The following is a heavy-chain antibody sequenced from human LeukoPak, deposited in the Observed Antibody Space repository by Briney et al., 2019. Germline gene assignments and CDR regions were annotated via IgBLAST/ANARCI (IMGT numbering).Heavy chain of an antibody. CDR2: IYPGDSDT. CDR3: ARSPGEYGDYGVFDY. D-gene: IGHD4-17*01. CDR1: GYSFTSYW. J-gene: IGHJ4*02. Sequence: GEPLKISCKGSGYSFTSYWIGWVRQMPGKGLEWMGIIYPGDSDTRYSPSFQGQVTISADKSISTAYLQWSSLKASDTAMYYCARSPGEYGDYGVFDYWGQGTLVTVSS. V-gene: IGHV5-51*01.